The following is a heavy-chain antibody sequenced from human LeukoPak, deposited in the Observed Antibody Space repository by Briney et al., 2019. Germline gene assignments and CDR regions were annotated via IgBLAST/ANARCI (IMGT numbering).Heavy chain of an antibody. CDR1: GGSFSGYY. CDR3: AGHEGGGKQNP. V-gene: IGHV4-59*08. CDR2: IYYTGST. D-gene: IGHD3-16*01. Sequence: SGTLSLTCAVYGGSFSGYYWSWIRQPPGKGLEWIGYIYYTGSTNYNPSLKSRVTISVDTSKNQFSLKLSSVTAADTAVYYCAGHEGGGKQNPWGQGTLVTVSS. J-gene: IGHJ5*02.